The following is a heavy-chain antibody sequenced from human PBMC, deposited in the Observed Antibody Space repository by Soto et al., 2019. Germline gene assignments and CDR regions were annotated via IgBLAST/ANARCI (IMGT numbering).Heavy chain of an antibody. V-gene: IGHV3-30*04. J-gene: IGHJ6*02. CDR1: GFTFSSYA. D-gene: IGHD5-12*01. Sequence: GGSLRLSCAASGFTFSSYAMHWVRQAPGKGLEWVAVISYDGSNKYYADSVKGRFTISRDNSKNTLYLQMNSLRAEDTAVYYCARGEMATITVNYYYGMDVWGQGTTVTVSS. CDR2: ISYDGSNK. CDR3: ARGEMATITVNYYYGMDV.